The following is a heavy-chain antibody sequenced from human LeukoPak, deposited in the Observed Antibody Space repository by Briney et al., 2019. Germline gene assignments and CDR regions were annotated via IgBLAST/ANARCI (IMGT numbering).Heavy chain of an antibody. CDR1: GGTFSSYA. J-gene: IGHJ4*02. D-gene: IGHD3-22*01. Sequence: SVKVSCKASGGTFSSYAISWVRQAPGQGLEWMGGIIPIFGTANYAQKFQGRVTITADESTSTAYMELSSLRSEDTAVYYCARERDYYDSSGYSQNFDYWGQGTLVTVSS. V-gene: IGHV1-69*13. CDR2: IIPIFGTA. CDR3: ARERDYYDSSGYSQNFDY.